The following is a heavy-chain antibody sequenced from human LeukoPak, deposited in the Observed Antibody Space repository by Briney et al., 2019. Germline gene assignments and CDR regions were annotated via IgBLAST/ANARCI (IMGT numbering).Heavy chain of an antibody. CDR2: ISSSGSTI. CDR1: GFTFSDYY. CDR3: ARARYSSGWYEFDY. Sequence: GGSLRLSCAASGFTFSDYYMSWIRQAPGKGLEWVSYISSSGSTIYYADSVKGRFTISRDNAKNSLYLQMNCLRAEDTAVYYCARARYSSGWYEFDYWGQGTLVTVSS. J-gene: IGHJ4*02. D-gene: IGHD6-19*01. V-gene: IGHV3-11*01.